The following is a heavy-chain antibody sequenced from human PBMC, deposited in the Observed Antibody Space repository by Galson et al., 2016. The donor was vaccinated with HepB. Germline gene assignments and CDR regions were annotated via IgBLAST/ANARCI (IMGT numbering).Heavy chain of an antibody. CDR1: GFTFSTYV. D-gene: IGHD3-16*01. CDR2: LSDGGERT. V-gene: IGHV3-23*01. Sequence: SLRLSCAASGFTFSTYVMTWVRQAPGKGLEWVAALSDGGERTDYADSVEGRFIISRDNSKNTVYLQMHSLRGDDTAVYYWTRRTGGSPDYWGQGTLVTVSS. CDR3: TRRTGGSPDY. J-gene: IGHJ4*02.